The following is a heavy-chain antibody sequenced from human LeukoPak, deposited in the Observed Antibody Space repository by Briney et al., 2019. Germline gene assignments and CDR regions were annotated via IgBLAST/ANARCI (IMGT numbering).Heavy chain of an antibody. D-gene: IGHD3-10*01. CDR1: GFTFSSHA. Sequence: GGPLRLSCAASGFTFSSHAMSWVRQAPGKGLEWVSGISGSAARAFYIDSVRGRFTISRDNSKNTVNLQMNSLRAEDTAVYHCAKDLLSGSGSYSWGVFDYWGQGALVTVSS. CDR2: ISGSAARA. J-gene: IGHJ4*02. CDR3: AKDLLSGSGSYSWGVFDY. V-gene: IGHV3-23*01.